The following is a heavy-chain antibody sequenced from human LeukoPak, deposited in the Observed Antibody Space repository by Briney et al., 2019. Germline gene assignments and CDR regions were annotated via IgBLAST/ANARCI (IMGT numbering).Heavy chain of an antibody. Sequence: GGSLRLSCAASGFTFSSYSMNWVRQAPGKGLEWVSSISSSSSYIYYADSVKGRFTISRDNAKNSLYLQMNSLRAEDTAVYYFARDLTSITMVRGIDYWGQGTLVTVSS. J-gene: IGHJ4*02. V-gene: IGHV3-21*01. CDR1: GFTFSSYS. CDR3: ARDLTSITMVRGIDY. CDR2: ISSSSSYI. D-gene: IGHD3-10*01.